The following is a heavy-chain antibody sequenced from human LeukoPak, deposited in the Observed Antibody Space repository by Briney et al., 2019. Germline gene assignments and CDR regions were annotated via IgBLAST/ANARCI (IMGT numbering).Heavy chain of an antibody. V-gene: IGHV4-39*07. J-gene: IGHJ3*02. CDR3: AKSNGSGLVDI. D-gene: IGHD3-10*01. CDR2: IFYSGST. Sequence: PSETLSLTCTVSGGSISSYYWGWIRQPPGKGLEWIGNIFYSGSTYYSPSLKSRVTISLDTSRNQFSLKLTSVTAADTAVYYCAKSNGSGLVDIWGQGTMVTVSS. CDR1: GGSISSYY.